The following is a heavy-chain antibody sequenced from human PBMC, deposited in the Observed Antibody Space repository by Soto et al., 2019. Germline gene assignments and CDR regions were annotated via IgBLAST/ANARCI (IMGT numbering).Heavy chain of an antibody. Sequence: SETLSLTCTVSGGSISSSSYYWGWIRQPPGKGLEWIGSIYYSGSTYYNPSLKSRVTISVDTSKNQFSLKLSSVTAADTAVYYCARHNYDFWSGYYPRGYYFDYWGQGTLVTVSS. CDR3: ARHNYDFWSGYYPRGYYFDY. CDR2: IYYSGST. CDR1: GGSISSSSYY. V-gene: IGHV4-39*01. D-gene: IGHD3-3*01. J-gene: IGHJ4*02.